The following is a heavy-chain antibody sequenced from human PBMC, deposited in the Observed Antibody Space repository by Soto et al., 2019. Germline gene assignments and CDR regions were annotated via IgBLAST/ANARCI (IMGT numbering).Heavy chain of an antibody. CDR1: GGSISSGGYS. CDR2: IYHSGST. Sequence: SETLSLTCAVSGGSISSGGYSWSWIRQPPGKGLEWIGYIYHSGSTYYNPSLKSRVTISADRSKNQFSLNLNSVTAADTAVYYCARDASGTGNYFDYWGQGTLVTVSS. V-gene: IGHV4-30-2*01. J-gene: IGHJ4*02. CDR3: ARDASGTGNYFDY. D-gene: IGHD3-10*01.